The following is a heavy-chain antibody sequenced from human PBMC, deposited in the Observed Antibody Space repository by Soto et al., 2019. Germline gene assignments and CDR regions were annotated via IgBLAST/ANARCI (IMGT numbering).Heavy chain of an antibody. CDR2: IRSKTNDYAT. J-gene: IGHJ6*02. Sequence: EVQLVESGGGLVQPGGSLKLSCAVSGLDFSDSAMHWVRQASGKGLEWVGRIRSKTNDYATAYGASVEGRFIISRDDSKNTAYLHINILKTEDPALYYFPRGGGHYDRPVWGQGTTVIVSS. CDR3: PRGGGHYDRPV. D-gene: IGHD3-3*01. V-gene: IGHV3-73*02. CDR1: GLDFSDSA.